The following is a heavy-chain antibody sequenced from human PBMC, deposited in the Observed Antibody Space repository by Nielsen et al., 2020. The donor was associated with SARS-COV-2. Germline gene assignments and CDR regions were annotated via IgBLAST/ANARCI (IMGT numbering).Heavy chain of an antibody. CDR1: GYTFTTYA. CDR3: AREGELSPGLLFPNV. CDR2: INVGNTNR. D-gene: IGHD1-7*01. V-gene: IGHV1-3*01. J-gene: IGHJ1*01. Sequence: ASVKVSCKTSGYTFTTYAIHWVRQAPGQRLEWMGWINVGNTNRKYSEKFQGRATITTDISASTAYMELSSLRSEDTAVYYCAREGELSPGLLFPNVWGQGTLVTVSS.